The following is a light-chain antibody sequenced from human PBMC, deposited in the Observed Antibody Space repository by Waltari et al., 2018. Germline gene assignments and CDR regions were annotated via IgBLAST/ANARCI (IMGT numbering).Light chain of an antibody. Sequence: QSALTQPPSASGSPGQSVTISCTGTSSDVGGHSFVPWYQQHPGKAPKVIIYEVTKRPSGVPDRFSGSKSGNTASLTVSGLQTEDEADYYCCSYAGSDTPYVFGTGTTVTVL. J-gene: IGLJ1*01. CDR3: CSYAGSDTPYV. V-gene: IGLV2-8*01. CDR2: EVT. CDR1: SSDVGGHSF.